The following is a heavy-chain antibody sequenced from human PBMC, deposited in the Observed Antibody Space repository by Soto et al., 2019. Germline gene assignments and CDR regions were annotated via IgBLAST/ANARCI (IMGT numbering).Heavy chain of an antibody. V-gene: IGHV3-23*01. Sequence: EVQLLESGGGFEQPGESLRLSCAASGFTFSLSAMSWVRQAPGRGLDWVSSLSGGGSTTDYADSVKGRFTISRDNSKNTVHLQMNSLRAEDTAVYYCAKGPEYDILTGCDYWGQGALVTVSS. CDR1: GFTFSLSA. J-gene: IGHJ4*02. D-gene: IGHD3-9*01. CDR2: LSGGGSTT. CDR3: AKGPEYDILTGCDY.